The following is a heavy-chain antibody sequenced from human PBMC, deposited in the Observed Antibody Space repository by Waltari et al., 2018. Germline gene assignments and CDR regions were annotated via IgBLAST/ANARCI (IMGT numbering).Heavy chain of an antibody. Sequence: QVQLVQSGAEVKKPGASVKVSCKASGYTFTSYAMHWVRQAPGQRLEWMGWINAGNGNTKYSQKFQGRVTITRDTSASTAYMELSSLRSEDTAVYYCARWASPDYYDSSGRGFDPWGQGTLVTVSS. CDR2: INAGNGNT. CDR3: ARWASPDYYDSSGRGFDP. J-gene: IGHJ5*02. V-gene: IGHV1-3*01. D-gene: IGHD3-22*01. CDR1: GYTFTSYA.